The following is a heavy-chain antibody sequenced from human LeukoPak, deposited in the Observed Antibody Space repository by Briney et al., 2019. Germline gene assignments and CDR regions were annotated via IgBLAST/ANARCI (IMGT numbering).Heavy chain of an antibody. CDR2: IYTSGST. V-gene: IGHV4-4*09. J-gene: IGHJ5*02. Sequence: SETLSLTCTVSGGSISSYYWSWIRQPPGKGLEWIGYIYTSGSTNYNPSHKSRVTISVDTSKNQFSLKLSSVTAADTAVYYCARLLTATDPYYDFWSGYSCWFDPWGQGTLVTVSS. CDR3: ARLLTATDPYYDFWSGYSCWFDP. D-gene: IGHD3-3*01. CDR1: GGSISSYY.